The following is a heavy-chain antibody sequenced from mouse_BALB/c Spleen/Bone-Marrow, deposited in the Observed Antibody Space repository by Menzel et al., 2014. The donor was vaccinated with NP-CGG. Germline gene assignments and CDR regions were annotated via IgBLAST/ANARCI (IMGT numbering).Heavy chain of an antibody. CDR3: AREVLRDYFDY. D-gene: IGHD1-1*01. CDR1: GFAFSSYD. CDR2: ISSGGGST. J-gene: IGHJ2*01. V-gene: IGHV5-12-1*01. Sequence: DVKLVESGGGLVKPGGSLKLSCAASGFAFSSYDMSWVRQTPEKGLEWVAYISSGGGSTYYPDTVKGRFTISRDNAKNTLSLQMSSLKSEDTAMYYCAREVLRDYFDYWGQGTTLTVSS.